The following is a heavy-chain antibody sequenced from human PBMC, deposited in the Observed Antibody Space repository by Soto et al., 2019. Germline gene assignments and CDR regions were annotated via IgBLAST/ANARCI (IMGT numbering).Heavy chain of an antibody. J-gene: IGHJ6*02. V-gene: IGHV3-30*18. CDR2: ISYDGRKK. CDR3: AKDEVLVEVVARDSYGMDV. CDR1: GFTFSSHG. Sequence: PGGSLRLSCVVSGFTFSSHGMHWVRQAPGKGLEWVAVISYDGRKKYYADSVKGRFTISRDNSKNTLYLQMNNLRAEDTAVYYCAKDEVLVEVVARDSYGMDVWGQGTTVTVSS. D-gene: IGHD2-15*01.